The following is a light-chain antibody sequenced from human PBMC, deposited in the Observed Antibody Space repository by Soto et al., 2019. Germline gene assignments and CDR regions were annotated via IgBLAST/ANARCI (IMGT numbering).Light chain of an antibody. J-gene: IGLJ1*01. CDR3: AAWDDSLTGPV. CDR2: NDN. V-gene: IGLV1-44*01. Sequence: QSVLTQPPSASGTRGQTVTISSSGSRSDIGSNSVSWYQHLPGTAPKLLIYNDNQRPSGVPDRFSGSRSGTSASLAISGLQSEDEADYYCAAWDDSLTGPVFGTGTKLTVL. CDR1: RSDIGSNS.